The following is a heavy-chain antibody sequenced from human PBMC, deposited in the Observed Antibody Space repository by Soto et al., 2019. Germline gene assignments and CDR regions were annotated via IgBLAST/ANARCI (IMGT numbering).Heavy chain of an antibody. Sequence: PSETMSLSCTVAGGPIGGVYYYWSWISQPPGKGLEWIGYIYYSGSTYYNPSLKRRVTISVDTSKNQFSLKLSSVTAADTAVYYCARGVKYYDSSGYPEYYFDYWGQGTLVTVSS. CDR1: GGPIGGVYYY. V-gene: IGHV4-30-4*01. CDR3: ARGVKYYDSSGYPEYYFDY. CDR2: IYYSGST. J-gene: IGHJ4*02. D-gene: IGHD3-22*01.